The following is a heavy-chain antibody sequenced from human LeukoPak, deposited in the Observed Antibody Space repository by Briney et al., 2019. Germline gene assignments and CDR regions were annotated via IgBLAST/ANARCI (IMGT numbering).Heavy chain of an antibody. CDR1: GDSISSSHYY. D-gene: IGHD4-11*01. CDR3: VRDYSNFVQGD. V-gene: IGHV4-39*02. Sequence: SETLSLTCTVSGDSISSSHYYWGWIRQSPGKGLEWIGSIYSGGETHYNPSLNSRVTIFLDTSKNRFSLNLISVTATDTAVYYCVRDYSNFVQGDWGQGILVTVSS. J-gene: IGHJ4*02. CDR2: IYSGGET.